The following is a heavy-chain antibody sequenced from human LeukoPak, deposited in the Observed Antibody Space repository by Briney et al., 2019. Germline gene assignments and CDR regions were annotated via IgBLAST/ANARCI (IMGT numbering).Heavy chain of an antibody. CDR2: IWYDGSNK. Sequence: PGGSLRLSCAASGFTFSSYGMHWVRQAPGKGLEWVAVIWYDGSNKYYADSVKGRFTISRDNSKNTLYLQMNSLRAEDTAVYYCARDRGYDFWSGYYWGTFDYWGQGTQVTVSS. J-gene: IGHJ4*02. V-gene: IGHV3-33*01. CDR3: ARDRGYDFWSGYYWGTFDY. D-gene: IGHD3-3*01. CDR1: GFTFSSYG.